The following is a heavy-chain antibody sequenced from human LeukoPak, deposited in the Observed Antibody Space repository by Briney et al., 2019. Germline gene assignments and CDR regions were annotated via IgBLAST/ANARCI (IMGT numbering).Heavy chain of an antibody. V-gene: IGHV4-59*12. D-gene: IGHD3-22*01. CDR3: ARDGYYYDSSGYSYFDY. CDR2: VHYSGSI. Sequence: SETLSLTCTVSGGSISSYYWSWIRQPPGKGLEWIGYVHYSGSINYNPSLKSRVTMSVDTSKNQFSLKLSSVTAADTAVYYCARDGYYYDSSGYSYFDYWGQGTLVTVSS. CDR1: GGSISSYY. J-gene: IGHJ4*02.